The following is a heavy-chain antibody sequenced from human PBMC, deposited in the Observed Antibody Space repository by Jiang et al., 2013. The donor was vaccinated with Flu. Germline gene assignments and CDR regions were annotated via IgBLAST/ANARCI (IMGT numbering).Heavy chain of an antibody. CDR3: ARGLNDGWSPFDY. D-gene: IGHD6-19*01. V-gene: IGHV6-1*01. CDR2: TYYRSKWYH. Sequence: TSQTLSLTCAISGDSVSRNIGTWDWIRKSPSRGLEWLGRTYYRSKWYHDYAVSMKGRISIDPDTSKNQFSLQLNSVTPEDTAIYYCARGLNDGWSPFDYWGQGTLVTVSS. J-gene: IGHJ4*02. CDR1: GDSVSRNIGT.